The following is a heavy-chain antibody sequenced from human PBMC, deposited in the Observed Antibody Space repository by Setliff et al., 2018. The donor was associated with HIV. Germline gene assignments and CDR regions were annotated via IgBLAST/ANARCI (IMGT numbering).Heavy chain of an antibody. V-gene: IGHV4-59*12. CDR2: IYSTGST. D-gene: IGHD3-3*01. CDR3: ARVCPPVRYNFWSGYYPKAGYFDY. J-gene: IGHJ4*02. CDR1: GGSISSYY. Sequence: SETLSLTCTVSGGSISSYYWSWIRQPPGKGLEWIGYIYSTGSTNYNPSLKSRVTISVDTSKNQFSLKLSSVTAADTAVYYCARVCPPVRYNFWSGYYPKAGYFDYWGQGALVTVSS.